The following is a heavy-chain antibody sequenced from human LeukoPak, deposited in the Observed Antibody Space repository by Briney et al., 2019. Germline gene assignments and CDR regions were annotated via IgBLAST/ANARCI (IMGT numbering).Heavy chain of an antibody. V-gene: IGHV3-23*01. Sequence: GGSLRLSCAASGFTFSSYAMSWVRHDPGKGLGWVSAISGSGGSTYYADSVKGRFTISRDNSKNTLYLQMNSLRAEDTAVYYCAKTGDSSGYYYGVDYWGQGTLVTVSS. D-gene: IGHD3-22*01. CDR3: AKTGDSSGYYYGVDY. CDR1: GFTFSSYA. J-gene: IGHJ4*02. CDR2: ISGSGGST.